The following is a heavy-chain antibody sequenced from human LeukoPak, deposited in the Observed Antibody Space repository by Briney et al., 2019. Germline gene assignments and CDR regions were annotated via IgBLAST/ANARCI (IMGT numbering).Heavy chain of an antibody. Sequence: GASVKVSCKASGGTLSSYAISWVRQAPGQGLEWMGGIIPIFGTANYAQKFQGRVTITADESTSTAYMELSSLRSEDTAVYYCARAPTRNYYDSSGYYNAFDIWGQGTMVTVSS. D-gene: IGHD3-22*01. CDR1: GGTLSSYA. J-gene: IGHJ3*02. CDR3: ARAPTRNYYDSSGYYNAFDI. V-gene: IGHV1-69*01. CDR2: IIPIFGTA.